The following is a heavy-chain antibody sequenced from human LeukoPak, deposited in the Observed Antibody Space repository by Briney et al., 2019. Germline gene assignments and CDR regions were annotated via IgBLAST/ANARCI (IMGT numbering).Heavy chain of an antibody. V-gene: IGHV3-23*01. CDR1: GFTFSNYG. CDR3: ATYTNWVAGDV. D-gene: IGHD3-16*01. Sequence: GGSLRLSCAGSGFTFSNYGMTWVRQAPGKGLEWVSAISGRGDTTRYGESVKGRFTVSRDNSKNSVYLQMDSLRAEDTAVYYCATYTNWVAGDVWGQGTTVSVSS. CDR2: ISGRGDTT. J-gene: IGHJ6*02.